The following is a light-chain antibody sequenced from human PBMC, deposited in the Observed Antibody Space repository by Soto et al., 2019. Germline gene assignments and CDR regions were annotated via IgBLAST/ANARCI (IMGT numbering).Light chain of an antibody. CDR3: LQYNSWPYT. J-gene: IGKJ2*01. V-gene: IGKV3-15*01. CDR1: KTVTNN. CDR2: RAS. Sequence: ESVMTQSPAPLSVSPGESTTLSCRASKTVTNNLAWYQQKSGQAPRLLFYRASSRATAIPARFSGSGSGTEFTLTIGSLQSADLGIYYCLQYNSWPYTFGQGAKLESK.